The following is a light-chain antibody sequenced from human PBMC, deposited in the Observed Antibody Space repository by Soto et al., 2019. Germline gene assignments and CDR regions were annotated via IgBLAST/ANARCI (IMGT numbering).Light chain of an antibody. V-gene: IGLV2-14*03. CDR1: SSDVGGYDY. J-gene: IGLJ2*01. CDR2: EVS. Sequence: QSVLSQPASVSGSPGQSITISCTGSSSDVGGYDYVSWYQQHPGKAPKLMVYEVSNRPSGVSDLFSCSKSGNTASLTISGLQADDEADYYCSSYTNSITLVFGGGSKLTVL. CDR3: SSYTNSITLV.